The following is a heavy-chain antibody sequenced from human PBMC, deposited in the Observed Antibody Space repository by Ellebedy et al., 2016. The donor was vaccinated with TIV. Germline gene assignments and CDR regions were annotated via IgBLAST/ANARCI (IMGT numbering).Heavy chain of an antibody. Sequence: SGPTLVXPTQTLTLTCTFSGFSLSTSGVGVGWIRQPPGKALEWLALIYWDDDKRYSPSLKSRPTITKDTSKNQVVLTMTNMDPVDTATYYCAHTITMVRGVITYHYYGMDVWGQGTTVTVSS. CDR3: AHTITMVRGVITYHYYGMDV. V-gene: IGHV2-5*02. CDR2: IYWDDDK. D-gene: IGHD3-10*01. J-gene: IGHJ6*02. CDR1: GFSLSTSGVG.